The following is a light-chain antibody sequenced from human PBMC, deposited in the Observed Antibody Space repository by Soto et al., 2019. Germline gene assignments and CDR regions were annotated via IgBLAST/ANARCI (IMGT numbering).Light chain of an antibody. Sequence: DIVMTQSPDSLAVSLGERAAINCESSQSVLHSSNNKNYLAWYQQKPRQPPKLLIYWASTRESGVPDRFSGSGSGTDLTLTISSLQAEDVAVYYCQQYYSSWTFGQGTKVEIK. CDR1: QSVLHSSNNKNY. V-gene: IGKV4-1*01. J-gene: IGKJ1*01. CDR2: WAS. CDR3: QQYYSSWT.